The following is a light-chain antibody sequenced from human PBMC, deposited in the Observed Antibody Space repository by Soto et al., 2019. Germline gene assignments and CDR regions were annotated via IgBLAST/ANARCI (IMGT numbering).Light chain of an antibody. CDR1: QSVNSN. J-gene: IGKJ4*01. V-gene: IGKV3-15*01. CDR3: QQYKNWPPLT. CDR2: GAS. Sequence: EIVMTQSPATLSVSPGERATLSCRASQSVNSNLAWYQQKPGQAPRLIIYGASTRATGIPARFSGSGSGTEFTLTISSLQSEDFAVYYCQQYKNWPPLTFGGGTKVDI.